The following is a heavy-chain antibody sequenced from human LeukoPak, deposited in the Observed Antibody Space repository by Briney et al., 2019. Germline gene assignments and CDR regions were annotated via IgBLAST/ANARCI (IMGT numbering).Heavy chain of an antibody. D-gene: IGHD2-8*01. V-gene: IGHV1-18*01. CDR3: AGSLGYCTSNVCYLKY. CDR2: ISAYNGNT. Sequence: VASAKVSCKASGYTFTSYGISWVRQAPGQGLEWMGWISAYNGNTNYAQKLQGRVTMTTDTSTSTVYLELRSLRSDDTAVYYCAGSLGYCTSNVCYLKYWGQGTLVTVSS. CDR1: GYTFTSYG. J-gene: IGHJ4*02.